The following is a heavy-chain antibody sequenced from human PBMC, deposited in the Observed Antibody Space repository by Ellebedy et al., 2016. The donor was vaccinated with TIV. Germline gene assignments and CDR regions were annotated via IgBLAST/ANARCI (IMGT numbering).Heavy chain of an antibody. D-gene: IGHD3-3*01. CDR3: ARGLLYYDFWSGYYKGAGDYYYGMDV. V-gene: IGHV4-59*01. J-gene: IGHJ6*02. CDR2: SYYTGST. Sequence: MPGGSLRLSCTVSGGSISTYSWNWIRQPPGKGLEWIAYSYYTGSTNYNPSLKSRVSMSVDTSKNQFSLKLSSVTAADTAVYYCARGLLYYDFWSGYYKGAGDYYYGMDVWGQGTTVTVSS. CDR1: GGSISTYS.